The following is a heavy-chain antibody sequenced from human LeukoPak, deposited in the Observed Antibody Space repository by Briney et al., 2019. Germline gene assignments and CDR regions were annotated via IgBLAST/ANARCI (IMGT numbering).Heavy chain of an antibody. CDR1: GGSFSGYY. D-gene: IGHD2-2*01. CDR2: INHSGST. J-gene: IGHJ6*03. V-gene: IGHV4-34*01. Sequence: SETLSLTCAVYGGSFSGYYWSWIRQPPGKGLEWIGEINHSGSTNYNPSLKSRVTISVDTSKNQFSLKLSSVTAADTAAYYCARGVVVPAAMGGYYYYMDVWGKGTTVTISS. CDR3: ARGVVVPAAMGGYYYYMDV.